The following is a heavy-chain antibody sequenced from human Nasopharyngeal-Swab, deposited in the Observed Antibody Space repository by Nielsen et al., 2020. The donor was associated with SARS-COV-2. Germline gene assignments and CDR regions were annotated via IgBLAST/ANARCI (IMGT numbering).Heavy chain of an antibody. CDR1: GGTFSSYA. D-gene: IGHD6-6*01. CDR2: IIPIFGTA. CDR3: ASGLSIAARQVYYYYGMDV. Sequence: SMKVSCKASGGTFSSYAISWVRQAPGQGLEWMGGIIPIFGTANYAQKFQGRVTITADESTSTAYMELSSLRSEDTAVYYCASGLSIAARQVYYYYGMDVWGQGTTVTVSS. J-gene: IGHJ6*02. V-gene: IGHV1-69*13.